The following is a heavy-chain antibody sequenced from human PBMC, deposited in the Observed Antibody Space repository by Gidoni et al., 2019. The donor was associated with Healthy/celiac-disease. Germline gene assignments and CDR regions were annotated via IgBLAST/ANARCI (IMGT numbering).Heavy chain of an antibody. D-gene: IGHD6-13*01. V-gene: IGHV3-30*18. CDR2: ISYDGSNK. J-gene: IGHJ4*02. CDR3: AKDRRARIAAAGTPFDY. CDR1: GFPFRTCG. Sequence: QVQLVESGGGVVQPGRSLRPSCSASGFPFRTCGMHWVRQAPGKGLEWVAVISYDGSNKYYADSVKGRFTISRDNSKNTLYLQMNSLRAEDTAVYYCAKDRRARIAAAGTPFDYWGQGTLVTVSS.